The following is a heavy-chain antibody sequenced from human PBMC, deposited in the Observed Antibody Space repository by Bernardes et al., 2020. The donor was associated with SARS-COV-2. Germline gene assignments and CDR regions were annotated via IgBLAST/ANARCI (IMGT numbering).Heavy chain of an antibody. J-gene: IGHJ4*02. V-gene: IGHV4-39*01. Sequence: SEPLSLTCTVSGGSISTSTYYWGWIRQSPGKGLEWIGTIYYTGSTYYNPSLKSRVTISVDTSKNQFSLRLTSVTAADTSVYYCARAPPEAVAGMGLFDYWGQGTLVTVSS. CDR2: IYYTGST. D-gene: IGHD6-19*01. CDR1: GGSISTSTYY. CDR3: ARAPPEAVAGMGLFDY.